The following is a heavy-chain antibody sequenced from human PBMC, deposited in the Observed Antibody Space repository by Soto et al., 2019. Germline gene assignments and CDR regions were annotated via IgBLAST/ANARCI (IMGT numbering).Heavy chain of an antibody. CDR2: IYYSGST. D-gene: IGHD6-13*01. CDR3: ARAGWSSSWYFDY. Sequence: QVQLQESGPGLVKPSETLSLTCTVSGGSISRYYWSWIRQPPGKGLEWIGYIYYSGSTNYNPSLKSRVTMSVDTSKNQFSLKVSSVTAADTAVYYCARAGWSSSWYFDYWGQGALVTVSS. V-gene: IGHV4-59*01. CDR1: GGSISRYY. J-gene: IGHJ4*02.